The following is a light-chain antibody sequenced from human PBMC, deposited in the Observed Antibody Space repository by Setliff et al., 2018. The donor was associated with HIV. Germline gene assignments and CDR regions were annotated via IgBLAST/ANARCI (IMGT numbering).Light chain of an antibody. V-gene: IGLV2-23*02. CDR2: EVS. CDR1: SSDVGSYNV. J-gene: IGLJ1*01. Sequence: QSVLTQPASVSGSPGQSITISCTGTSSDVGSYNVVSWYQQHPGKAPKLMIYEVSERPSGVSNRFSGSKSGSTASLTISGLQAEDESDYYCCSYAGSSTYVFGTGTKGTVL. CDR3: CSYAGSSTYV.